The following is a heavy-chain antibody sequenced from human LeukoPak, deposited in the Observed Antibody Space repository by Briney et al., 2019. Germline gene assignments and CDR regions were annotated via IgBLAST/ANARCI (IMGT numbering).Heavy chain of an antibody. CDR1: GFTFSDYY. D-gene: IGHD1-26*01. J-gene: IGHJ4*02. Sequence: GGSLRLSCAASGFTFSDYYMSWIRQAPGKGLEWVSYISSSGSTIYYADSVKGRFTISGDNAKNSLYLQMNSLRAEDTAVYYCTTDPGIVGAHPLDYWGQGTLVTVSS. V-gene: IGHV3-11*01. CDR3: TTDPGIVGAHPLDY. CDR2: ISSSGSTI.